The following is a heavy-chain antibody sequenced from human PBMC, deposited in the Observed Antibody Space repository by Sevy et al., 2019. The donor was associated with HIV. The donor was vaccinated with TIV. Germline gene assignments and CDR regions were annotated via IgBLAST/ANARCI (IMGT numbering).Heavy chain of an antibody. CDR2: INPNSGGT. CDR1: GYTFTGYY. V-gene: IGHV1-2*02. J-gene: IGHJ3*02. CDR3: ARAYYYDSSGYSDAFDI. Sequence: ASVKVSCKASGYTFTGYYMHWVRQAPGQGLEWMGWINPNSGGTNYAQKFQGRVTMTRDTSISTAYMELSRLRSDDTAVYYCARAYYYDSSGYSDAFDIGGQGTMVTV. D-gene: IGHD3-22*01.